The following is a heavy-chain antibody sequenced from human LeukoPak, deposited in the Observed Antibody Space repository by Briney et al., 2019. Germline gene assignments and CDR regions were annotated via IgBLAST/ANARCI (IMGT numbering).Heavy chain of an antibody. Sequence: TSETLSLTCTVSGGSISSSSYYWGWIRQPPGKGLEWIGGIYYSGSTYYNPSLKSRVTISVDTSKNQFSLKLSSVTAADTAVYYCARHSQGYYYDSSGYFPDYWGQGTLVTVSS. CDR3: ARHSQGYYYDSSGYFPDY. CDR2: IYYSGST. J-gene: IGHJ4*02. CDR1: GGSISSSSYY. V-gene: IGHV4-39*01. D-gene: IGHD3-22*01.